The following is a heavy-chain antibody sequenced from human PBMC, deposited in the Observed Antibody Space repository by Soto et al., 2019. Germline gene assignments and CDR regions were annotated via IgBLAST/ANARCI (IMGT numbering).Heavy chain of an antibody. CDR3: ARDGCISTTCYYGGDYFDY. CDR1: GYTFTSYG. Sequence: ASVKVSCKASGYTFTSYGISWVRQAPGQGLEWMGWISAYNGNTNYAQKLQGRVTMTTDTSTSTAYMELRSLRAEDTAVYYCARDGCISTTCYYGGDYFDYWGQGTLVTVSS. CDR2: ISAYNGNT. V-gene: IGHV1-18*01. J-gene: IGHJ4*02. D-gene: IGHD2-2*01.